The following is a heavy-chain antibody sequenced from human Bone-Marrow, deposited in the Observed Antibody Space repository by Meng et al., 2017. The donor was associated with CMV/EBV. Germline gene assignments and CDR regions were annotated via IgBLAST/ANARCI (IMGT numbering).Heavy chain of an antibody. Sequence: ASVKVSCKASGYTFTDYYLHWVRQALGQGLEWMAWMNPNNGDTNYAQKFQARVTMTRDTSIRMVYMELSSLRSDDTAVYYCARGYCSSTGCYHDYWGPGTVVTVSS. D-gene: IGHD2-2*01. V-gene: IGHV1-2*02. CDR2: MNPNNGDT. CDR3: ARGYCSSTGCYHDY. CDR1: GYTFTDYY. J-gene: IGHJ4*02.